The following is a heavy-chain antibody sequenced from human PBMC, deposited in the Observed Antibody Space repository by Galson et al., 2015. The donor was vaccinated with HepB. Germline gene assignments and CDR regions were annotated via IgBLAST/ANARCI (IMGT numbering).Heavy chain of an antibody. D-gene: IGHD3-10*01. CDR1: GFTFSSYG. V-gene: IGHV3-30*18. Sequence: SLRLSCAASGFTFSSYGMHWVRQAPGKGLEWVAVISYDGSNKYYADSVKGRFTISRDNSKNTLYLQMNSLRAEDTAVYYCAKDLRARAMVRGVLGYWGQGTLVTVSS. CDR3: AKDLRARAMVRGVLGY. CDR2: ISYDGSNK. J-gene: IGHJ4*02.